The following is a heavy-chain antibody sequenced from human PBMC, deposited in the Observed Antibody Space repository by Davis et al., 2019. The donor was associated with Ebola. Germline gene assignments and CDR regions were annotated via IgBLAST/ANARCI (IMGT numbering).Heavy chain of an antibody. CDR1: GFTFSSYA. CDR3: AREYSSSSHYYGMDV. V-gene: IGHV3-30-3*01. J-gene: IGHJ6*02. CDR2: ISYDGSNK. Sequence: GESLKISCAASGFTFSSYAMHWVRQAPGKGLEWVAVISYDGSNKYYADSVKGRFTISRDNSKNTLYLQMNSLRAEDTAVYYCAREYSSSSHYYGMDVWGQGTTVTVSS. D-gene: IGHD6-6*01.